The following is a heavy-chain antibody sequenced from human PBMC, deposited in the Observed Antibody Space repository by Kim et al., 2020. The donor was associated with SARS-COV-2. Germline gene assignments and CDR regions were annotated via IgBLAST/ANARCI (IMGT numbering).Heavy chain of an antibody. Sequence: SETLSLTCAVYGGSFSGYYWSWIRQPPGKGLEWIGEINHSGSTNYNPSLKSRVTISVDTSKNQFSLKLSSVTAADTAVYYCARGVIAAPLDAFDIWGQGTMVTVSS. J-gene: IGHJ3*02. CDR2: INHSGST. CDR1: GGSFSGYY. D-gene: IGHD6-6*01. V-gene: IGHV4-34*01. CDR3: ARGVIAAPLDAFDI.